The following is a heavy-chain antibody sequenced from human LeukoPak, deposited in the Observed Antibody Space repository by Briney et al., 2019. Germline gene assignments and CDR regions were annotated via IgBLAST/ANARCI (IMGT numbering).Heavy chain of an antibody. CDR1: GFTFSNYW. CDR2: IKSDGSST. Sequence: GGSLRLSCAASGFTFSNYWMHWVRQAPGKGPVWVSRIKSDGSSTRFADSVQGRFTISRDNGKNTLYLQMNSLRAEDTAVYYRSRGGDSSNWYPGYFYYLGQGALVTVSS. D-gene: IGHD6-13*01. V-gene: IGHV3-74*01. J-gene: IGHJ4*02. CDR3: SRGGDSSNWYPGYFYY.